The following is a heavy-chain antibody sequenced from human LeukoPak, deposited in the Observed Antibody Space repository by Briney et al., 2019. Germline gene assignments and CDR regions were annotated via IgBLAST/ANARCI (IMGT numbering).Heavy chain of an antibody. J-gene: IGHJ4*02. CDR3: ASSGVVLRYYDSSGYRYYFDY. CDR2: INHSGST. D-gene: IGHD3-22*01. CDR1: GGSFSGYY. V-gene: IGHV4-34*01. Sequence: SETLSLTCAVYGGSFSGYYWSWIRQPPGKGLEWIGEINHSGSTNYNPSLKSRVTISVDTSKNQFSLKLSSVTAADTAVYYCASSGVVLRYYDSSGYRYYFDYWGQGTLVTVSS.